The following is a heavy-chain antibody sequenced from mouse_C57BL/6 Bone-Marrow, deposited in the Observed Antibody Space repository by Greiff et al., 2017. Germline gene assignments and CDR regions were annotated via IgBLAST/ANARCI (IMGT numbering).Heavy chain of an antibody. CDR3: ARGDDGYYHYAMDY. Sequence: EVQGVESGPGMVKPSQSLSLTCTVTGYSITSGYDWHWIRHFPGNKLEWMGYISYSGSTNYNPSLKSRISITHDTSKNHFFLKLNSVTTEDTATYYCARGDDGYYHYAMDYWGQGTSVTVSS. V-gene: IGHV3-1*01. D-gene: IGHD2-3*01. J-gene: IGHJ4*01. CDR1: GYSITSGYD. CDR2: ISYSGST.